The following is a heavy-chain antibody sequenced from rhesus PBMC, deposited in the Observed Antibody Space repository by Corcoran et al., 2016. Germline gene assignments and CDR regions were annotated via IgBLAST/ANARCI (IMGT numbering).Heavy chain of an antibody. CDR1: GGSVSVYYY. CDR2: IYGNKANT. J-gene: IGHJ4*01. V-gene: IGHV4-73*01. Sequence: VKLQQWGEGLVKPSETLSLTCGVYGGSVSVYYYWSWIRQPAGKGTKWLGYIYGNKANTNNNPYSMNRVTIAKSTSKNHFSLNLGSLTATDTAVYYCARGERYEDDYGYYYYWGQGVLVTISS. D-gene: IGHD3-9*01. CDR3: ARGERYEDDYGYYYY.